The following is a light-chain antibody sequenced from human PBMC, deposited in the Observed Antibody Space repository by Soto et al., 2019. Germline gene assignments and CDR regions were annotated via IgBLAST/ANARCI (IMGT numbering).Light chain of an antibody. CDR3: QQYGSSPIT. CDR2: GAS. J-gene: IGKJ5*01. Sequence: EIVLTQSPGTLSLSPGERATLSCRASQSVSSSYLAWYQQKPGQAPRLLIYGASSRTTGIPDRFSGSGSGTDFTFTIIRLEPEDFAVYYCQQYGSSPITFGQGTRLE. CDR1: QSVSSSY. V-gene: IGKV3-20*01.